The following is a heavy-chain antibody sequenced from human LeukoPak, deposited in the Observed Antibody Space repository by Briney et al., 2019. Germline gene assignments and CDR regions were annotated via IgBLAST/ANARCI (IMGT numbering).Heavy chain of an antibody. J-gene: IGHJ5*02. V-gene: IGHV3-21*01. D-gene: IGHD3-22*01. CDR3: ARDSHIPYYDSSGYRVQGWFDP. Sequence: PGGSLRLSCAASGFTFSSYSMNWVRQAPGKGLEWVSSITSSSSYTYYADSVKGRFTISRDNAKNSLYLQMNSLRAEDTAVYYCARDSHIPYYDSSGYRVQGWFDPWGQGTLVTVSS. CDR1: GFTFSSYS. CDR2: ITSSSSYT.